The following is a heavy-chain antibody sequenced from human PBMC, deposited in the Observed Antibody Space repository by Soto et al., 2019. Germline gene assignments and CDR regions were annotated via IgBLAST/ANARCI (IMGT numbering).Heavy chain of an antibody. CDR2: IHWNNDK. Sequence: QITLKESGPTLVRPTQTLTLTCSFSGFSLNTGGEAVGWIRQPPGKALEWLALIHWNNDKHYTPSLKTRLTVTRDTSKSQVVLTMTNMDLVDTGTYYCAHGPGRIAVPGTRAFDVWGQGTLVTVSS. D-gene: IGHD6-19*01. CDR3: AHGPGRIAVPGTRAFDV. V-gene: IGHV2-5*01. J-gene: IGHJ3*01. CDR1: GFSLNTGGEA.